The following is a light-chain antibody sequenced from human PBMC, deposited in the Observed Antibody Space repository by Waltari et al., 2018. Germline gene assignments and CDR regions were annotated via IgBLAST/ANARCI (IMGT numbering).Light chain of an antibody. V-gene: IGKV4-1*01. CDR3: QQYYTSPFT. CDR2: LAS. J-gene: IGKJ4*01. Sequence: DIVMTQSPDSLTVSLGERATINCKSSQSVLYSSNNKNYLAWFQQKPGQPPKLLIDLASTRESGVPDRFSGSGSGTDFTLTISSLQAEDVAVYYCQQYYTSPFTFGGGTKVELK. CDR1: QSVLYSSNNKNY.